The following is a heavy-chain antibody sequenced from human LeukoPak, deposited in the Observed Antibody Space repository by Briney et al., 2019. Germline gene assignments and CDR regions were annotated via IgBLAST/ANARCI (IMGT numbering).Heavy chain of an antibody. CDR1: GFTFSNFA. CDR3: ARELDCSGGSCYSALVY. V-gene: IGHV3-30*04. J-gene: IGHJ4*02. Sequence: GGSLGLSCAASGFTFSNFAMHWVRQAPGKGLEWVAVISYDESIKYYADSVKGRFTISRDNSKNTLYLQMNSLRAEDTAVYYCARELDCSGGSCYSALVYWGQGTLVTVSS. CDR2: ISYDESIK. D-gene: IGHD2-15*01.